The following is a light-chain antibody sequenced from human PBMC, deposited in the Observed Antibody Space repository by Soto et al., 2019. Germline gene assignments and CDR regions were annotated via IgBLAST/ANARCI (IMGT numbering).Light chain of an antibody. Sequence: EIVLTQSPGTLSFSPGERATLSCRASQSFTNNYLAWYQQKAGQVPRLLLYGASTRPTGIPNRFSGSGSGTDFTLTITRLEPDEFAVDYCQHYGSSPRTFGQGTKVEIK. J-gene: IGKJ1*01. CDR2: GAS. CDR3: QHYGSSPRT. V-gene: IGKV3-20*01. CDR1: QSFTNNY.